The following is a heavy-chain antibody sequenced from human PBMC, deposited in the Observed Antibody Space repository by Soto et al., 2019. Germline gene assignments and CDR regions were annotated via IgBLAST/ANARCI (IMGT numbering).Heavy chain of an antibody. V-gene: IGHV1-2*04. J-gene: IGHJ5*02. CDR2: INPNSGGT. CDR3: AREYYDFWSGKVHALNWFDP. Sequence: ASVKVSCKASGYTFTGYYMHWVRQAPGQGLEWMGWINPNSGGTNYAQKFQGWVTMTRDTSISTAYMELSRLRSDDTAVYYCAREYYDFWSGKVHALNWFDPWGQGTLVTVSS. CDR1: GYTFTGYY. D-gene: IGHD3-3*01.